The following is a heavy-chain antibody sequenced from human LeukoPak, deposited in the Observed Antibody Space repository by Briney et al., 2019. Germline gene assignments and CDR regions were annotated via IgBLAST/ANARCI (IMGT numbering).Heavy chain of an antibody. J-gene: IGHJ4*02. V-gene: IGHV5-51*01. CDR2: IYPGDSET. CDR1: GYSFTSYW. D-gene: IGHD3-22*01. Sequence: NHGESLKISCKGSGYSFTSYWIGWVRQMPGKGLEWMGIIYPGDSETRYSPSFQGQVTISADKSISTAYLHWSSLKASDTAMYYCARHFSTGYSEYWGQGTLVTVSS. CDR3: ARHFSTGYSEY.